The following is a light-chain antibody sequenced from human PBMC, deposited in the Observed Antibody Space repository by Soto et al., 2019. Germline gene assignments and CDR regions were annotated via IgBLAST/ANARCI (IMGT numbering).Light chain of an antibody. V-gene: IGKV3-20*01. J-gene: IGKJ2*01. CDR3: QQYESPPNT. Sequence: EIVLTQSPGTLSLSPGERATLSCRASQSVSSSYLGWYQQKPGQAPRLLMYGASSRATGIPDRFSGSGSGKDFSLTISRLEPEDFAVYYCQQYESPPNTFGQGTTLEIK. CDR1: QSVSSSY. CDR2: GAS.